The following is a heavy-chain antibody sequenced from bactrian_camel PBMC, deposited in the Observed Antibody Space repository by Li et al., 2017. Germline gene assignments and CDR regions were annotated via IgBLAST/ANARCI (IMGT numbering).Heavy chain of an antibody. V-gene: IGHV3S53*01. Sequence: VQLVESGGGSVQAGGSLKLSCAASGSIQRTNCMGWFRQAPGKERDWVATDNGVGTTYYGDSVKGRFAISRDNGENAVRLRMSDLSPRDTAVYFCAVDRPIRLVAPIVTFRKIQNCGDTDDLYWGQGTQVTVS. CDR3: AVDRPIRLVAPIVTFRKIQNCGDTDDLY. CDR1: GSIQRTNC. J-gene: IGHJ4*01. CDR2: DNGVGTT. D-gene: IGHD7*01.